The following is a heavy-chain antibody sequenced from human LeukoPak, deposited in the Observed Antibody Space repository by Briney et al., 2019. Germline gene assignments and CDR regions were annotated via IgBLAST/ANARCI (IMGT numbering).Heavy chain of an antibody. CDR2: IYYSGST. CDR3: ARGGYSYGPDDY. V-gene: IGHV4-30-4*01. Sequence: PSETLSLTCTVSGGSVSSGDYYWSWIRQPPGKGLEWIGYIYYSGSTYYNPSLKCRVTISVDTSKNQFSLKLSSVTAADTAVYYCARGGYSYGPDDYWGQGTLVTVSS. CDR1: GGSVSSGDYY. D-gene: IGHD5-18*01. J-gene: IGHJ4*02.